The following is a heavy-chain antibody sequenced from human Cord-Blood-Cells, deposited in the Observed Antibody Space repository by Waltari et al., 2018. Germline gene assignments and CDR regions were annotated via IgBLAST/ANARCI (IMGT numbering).Heavy chain of an antibody. J-gene: IGHJ4*02. Sequence: QVQLQESGPGLVKPSGTLSLTCAVSGGSISSSNWWSWVRQPPGKGLEWIGEIYHRGSNNYNPALKSRVTISVDKSKNQFSLKLSSVTAADTAVYYCARSVHDYSNYFDYWGQGTLVTVSS. CDR2: IYHRGSN. CDR1: GGSISSSNW. V-gene: IGHV4-4*02. CDR3: ARSVHDYSNYFDY. D-gene: IGHD4-4*01.